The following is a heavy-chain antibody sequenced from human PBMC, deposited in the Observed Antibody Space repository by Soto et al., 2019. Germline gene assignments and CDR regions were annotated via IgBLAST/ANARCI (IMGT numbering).Heavy chain of an antibody. CDR3: VKGYGSGTYYVEYFDY. J-gene: IGHJ4*02. CDR1: GFAFYGFA. D-gene: IGHD3-10*01. CDR2: ISSNGGSI. V-gene: IGHV3-64D*06. Sequence: GGSLRLSCSASGFAFYGFAMHWVRQAPGKGLEYVAAISSNGGSIYYVDSVKGRFTISRDNSKSTLYLQMSSLRPEDTAVYYCVKGYGSGTYYVEYFDYWGQGT.